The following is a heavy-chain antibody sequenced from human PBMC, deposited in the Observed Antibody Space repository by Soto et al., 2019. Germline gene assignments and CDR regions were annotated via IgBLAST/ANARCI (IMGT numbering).Heavy chain of an antibody. CDR2: IYASGSP. Sequence: QVQLQESGPGQVKPSETLSLTCTISGGSISVYYWSWVRQPPGHELEWIGYIYASGSPYYNPSLRSRATTSAATSNNQISLKLPSPTAADTAVYYCARGVGSSPPRYWGRGTLVTVSS. J-gene: IGHJ4*02. CDR1: GGSISVYY. CDR3: ARGVGSSPPRY. D-gene: IGHD1-26*01. V-gene: IGHV4-59*01.